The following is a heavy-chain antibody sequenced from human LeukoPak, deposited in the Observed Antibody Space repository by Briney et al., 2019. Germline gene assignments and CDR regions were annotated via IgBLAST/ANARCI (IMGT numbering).Heavy chain of an antibody. D-gene: IGHD5-24*01. CDR3: ATGGAGRWLQSLDY. CDR2: FDPEDGET. J-gene: IGHJ4*02. Sequence: ASVKVSCKVSGYTLTELSMHWVRQAPGKGLEWMGGFDPEDGETIYTQKFQGRVTMTEDTSTDTAYMELSSLRSEDTAVYYCATGGAGRWLQSLDYWGQGTLVTVSS. V-gene: IGHV1-24*01. CDR1: GYTLTELS.